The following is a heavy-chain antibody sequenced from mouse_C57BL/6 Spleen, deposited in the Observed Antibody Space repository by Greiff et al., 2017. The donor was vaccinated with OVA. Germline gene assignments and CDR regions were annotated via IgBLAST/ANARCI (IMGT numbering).Heavy chain of an antibody. CDR1: GYTFTSYG. D-gene: IGHD2-5*01. CDR2: IYIGNGYT. Sequence: EVQVVESGAELVRPGSSVKMSCKTSGYTFTSYGINWVKQRPGQGLEWIGYIYIGNGYTEYNEKFKGKATLTSDTSSSTAYMQLSSLTSEDSAIYFCARLRAYYSKGAMDYWGQGTSVTVSS. J-gene: IGHJ4*01. CDR3: ARLRAYYSKGAMDY. V-gene: IGHV1-58*01.